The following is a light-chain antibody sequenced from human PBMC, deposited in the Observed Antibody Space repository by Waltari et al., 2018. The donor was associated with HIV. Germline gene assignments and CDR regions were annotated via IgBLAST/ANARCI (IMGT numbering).Light chain of an antibody. CDR1: SSNIGAGFD. V-gene: IGLV1-40*01. Sequence: SVLTQPPSVSGAPGPGVTISCSGNSSNIGAGFDVPWYQHLPDKAPKLLIYGYLNRPSGVPDRFSGSKSGTSASLAINGLQAADEGEYYCQSYDDSLSGWVFGGGTKLTVL. J-gene: IGLJ3*02. CDR3: QSYDDSLSGWV. CDR2: GYL.